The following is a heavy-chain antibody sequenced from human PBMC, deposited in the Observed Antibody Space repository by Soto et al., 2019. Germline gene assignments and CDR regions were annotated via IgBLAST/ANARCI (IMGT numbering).Heavy chain of an antibody. CDR3: ARPQWSFTSCPPYCYGMDV. CDR1: GYSFTSYW. Sequence: EYLQISCKGSGYSFTSYWISWGRQMPGKGLEWMGRIDPSDSYTNYSPSFQGHVTISADKSISTAYLQWSSLKASDTAMYYGARPQWSFTSCPPYCYGMDVRGQATTAT. D-gene: IGHD2-2*01. V-gene: IGHV5-10-1*01. J-gene: IGHJ6*02. CDR2: IDPSDSYT.